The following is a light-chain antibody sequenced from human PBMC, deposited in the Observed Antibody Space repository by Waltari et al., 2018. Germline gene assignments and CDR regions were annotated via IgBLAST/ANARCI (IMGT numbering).Light chain of an antibody. J-gene: IGLJ2*01. CDR3: NTRDSSGITV. V-gene: IGLV3-19*01. CDR1: SLRSYY. Sequence: SSELTQDPAVSVALGQTVSITCQGDSLRSYYASWYQQKPGQARVLVISPRNHRPSGIPDRFSGSSSGNTASLIITGAQAEDEADYYCNTRDSSGITVFGGGTKLTVL. CDR2: PRN.